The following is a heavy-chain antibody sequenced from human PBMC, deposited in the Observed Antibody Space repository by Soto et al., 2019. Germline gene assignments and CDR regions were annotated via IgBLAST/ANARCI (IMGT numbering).Heavy chain of an antibody. J-gene: IGHJ5*02. Sequence: PSETLSLTCTVSGGSVSSGSYYWSWIRQPPGKGLEWIGYIYYSGSTNYNPSLKSRVTISVDTSKNQFSLKLSSVTAADTAVYYCATATAMDPGVWFDPWGQGTLVTVSS. D-gene: IGHD5-18*01. V-gene: IGHV4-61*01. CDR3: ATATAMDPGVWFDP. CDR1: GGSVSSGSYY. CDR2: IYYSGST.